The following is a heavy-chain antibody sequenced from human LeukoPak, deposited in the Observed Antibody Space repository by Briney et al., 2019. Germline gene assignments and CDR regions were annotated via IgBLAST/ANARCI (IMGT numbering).Heavy chain of an antibody. V-gene: IGHV4-39*01. CDR1: GGSISSSSYY. CDR2: IYYSGST. D-gene: IGHD3-3*01. Sequence: SETLSLTCTVYGGSISSSSYYWGWIRQPPGKGLEWIGSIYYSGSTYYNPSLKSRVTISVDTSKNQFSLKLSSVTAADTAVYYCARPSGVFGVVIDGWFDPWGQGTLVTVSS. J-gene: IGHJ5*02. CDR3: ARPSGVFGVVIDGWFDP.